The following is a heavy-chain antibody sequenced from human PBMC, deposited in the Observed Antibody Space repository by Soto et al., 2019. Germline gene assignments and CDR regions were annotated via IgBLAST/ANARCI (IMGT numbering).Heavy chain of an antibody. Sequence: GASVKVSCKASGGTLSSDTFSWVRQAPGQGLEWMGGIIPIFGTADYAQKFQGRLAITADASTSTAYMELSSLRSEDTAVYYCAREGFSGSYFPNWGQGTLVTVSS. D-gene: IGHD1-26*01. J-gene: IGHJ1*01. CDR2: IIPIFGTA. CDR3: AREGFSGSYFPN. V-gene: IGHV1-69*13. CDR1: GGTLSSDT.